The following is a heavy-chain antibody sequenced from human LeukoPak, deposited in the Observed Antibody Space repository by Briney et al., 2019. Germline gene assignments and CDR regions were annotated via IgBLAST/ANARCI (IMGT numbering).Heavy chain of an antibody. CDR3: ARDLTSVPTR. D-gene: IGHD4-17*01. V-gene: IGHV3-48*02. CDR2: ISSSGNTK. Sequence: GGSLRLSCAASGFAFSNAWMSWVRQAPGKGLEWVAYISSSGNTKHYVDSVKGRFTIYRDNAKNSVYLQMNSLRNEDTAVYYCARDLTSVPTRWGQGTLVTVSS. J-gene: IGHJ4*02. CDR1: GFAFSNAW.